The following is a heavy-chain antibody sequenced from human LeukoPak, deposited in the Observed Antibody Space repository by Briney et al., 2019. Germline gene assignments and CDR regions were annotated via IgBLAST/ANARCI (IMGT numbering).Heavy chain of an antibody. D-gene: IGHD1-26*01. CDR3: ARAKELLIFDY. Sequence: SETLSLTCTVSGGSISSYYWSWIRQPAVKGLEWIGRIYTSGSTNYSPSLKSRVTMSVDTSKNQFSLKLSSATAADTAVYYCARAKELLIFDYWGQGTLVTVSS. CDR2: IYTSGST. J-gene: IGHJ4*02. V-gene: IGHV4-4*07. CDR1: GGSISSYY.